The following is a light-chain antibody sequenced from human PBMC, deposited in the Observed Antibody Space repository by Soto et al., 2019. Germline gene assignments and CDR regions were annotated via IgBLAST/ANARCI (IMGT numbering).Light chain of an antibody. CDR2: DAF. CDR3: QQYNGYSQT. J-gene: IGKJ2*01. Sequence: DIQMTQSPSTLSAAVGDRVTITCRASQRISSWLAWYQQKPGKAPKLLIYDAFSLESGVPSRFSGSGSGTEFTLNISSLQPDDFATYYCQQYNGYSQTFGQGTKLEIK. V-gene: IGKV1-5*01. CDR1: QRISSW.